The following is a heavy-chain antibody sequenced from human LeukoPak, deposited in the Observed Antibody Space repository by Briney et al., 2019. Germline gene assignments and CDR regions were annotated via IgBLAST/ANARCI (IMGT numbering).Heavy chain of an antibody. CDR3: ARAPYSTSLYYYGMDV. J-gene: IGHJ6*02. CDR1: GGSISSGDYY. D-gene: IGHD2-2*01. V-gene: IGHV4-30-4*02. Sequence: SETLSLTCTVSGGSISSGDYYWSWLRQPPGKGLEWIGYIYYSGSTYYNPSLKSRVTISVDTSKNQFSLNLTSVTAADTAVYYCARAPYSTSLYYYGMDVWGQGTTVIVSS. CDR2: IYYSGST.